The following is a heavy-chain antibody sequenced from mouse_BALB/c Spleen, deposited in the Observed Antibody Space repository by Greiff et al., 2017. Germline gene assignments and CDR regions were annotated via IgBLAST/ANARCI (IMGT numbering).Heavy chain of an antibody. V-gene: IGHV1-54*01. CDR2: INPGSGGT. Sequence: VQVVESGAELVRPGTSVKVSCKASGYAFTNYLIEWVKQRPGQGLEWIGVINPGSGGTNYNEKFKGKATLTADKSSSTAYMQLSSLTSDDSAVYFCARASPDYYAMDYWGQGTSVTVSS. CDR3: ARASPDYYAMDY. J-gene: IGHJ4*01. CDR1: GYAFTNYL.